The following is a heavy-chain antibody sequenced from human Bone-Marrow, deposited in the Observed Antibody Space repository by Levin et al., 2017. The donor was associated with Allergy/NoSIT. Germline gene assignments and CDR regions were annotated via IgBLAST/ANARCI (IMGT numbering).Heavy chain of an antibody. CDR1: GFTFRTYA. J-gene: IGHJ4*02. CDR2: ISNSGDRT. CDR3: AKDNNDWYRGIFDH. D-gene: IGHD3-9*01. Sequence: GGSLRLSCAASGFTFRTYAMAWVRQAPGKGLEWVSGISNSGDRTYYADSVKGRFTISRDNSKNTLNLQMNSLRAEDTAVYYCAKDNNDWYRGIFDHWGQGTLVTVSS. V-gene: IGHV3-23*01.